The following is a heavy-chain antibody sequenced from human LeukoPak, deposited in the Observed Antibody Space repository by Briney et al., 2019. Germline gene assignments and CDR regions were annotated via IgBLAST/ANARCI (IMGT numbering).Heavy chain of an antibody. Sequence: GASVKVSCKASGGTFSSYAISWVRQAPGQGLEWVGMMNPSGGSTTYAQKFQGRVTMTRDTSTSALYMELNRLRSEDTAVYYCTTDPHLPGDQWGFDYWGQGTLVTVSS. D-gene: IGHD1-26*01. J-gene: IGHJ4*02. CDR1: GGTFSSYA. V-gene: IGHV1-46*01. CDR2: MNPSGGST. CDR3: TTDPHLPGDQWGFDY.